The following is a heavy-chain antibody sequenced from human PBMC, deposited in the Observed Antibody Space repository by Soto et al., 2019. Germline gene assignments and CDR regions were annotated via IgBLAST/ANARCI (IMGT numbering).Heavy chain of an antibody. CDR1: GGSISSGGYY. CDR3: ARGGGSGWYGEYFQH. D-gene: IGHD6-19*01. CDR2: IYCSGST. Sequence: SETLSLTCTVSGGSISSGGYYWSWIRQHPGKGLEWIGYIYCSGSTYYNPSPKSRVTISVDTSKNQFSLKLSSVTAADTAVYYCARGGGSGWYGEYFQHWGQGTLVTVSS. V-gene: IGHV4-31*03. J-gene: IGHJ1*01.